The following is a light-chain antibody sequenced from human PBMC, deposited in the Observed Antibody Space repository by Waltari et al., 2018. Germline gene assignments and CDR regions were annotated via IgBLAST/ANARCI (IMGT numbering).Light chain of an antibody. Sequence: QSVLTQPPSVSGAPGQRVIISCTGLSSNIGTGHDVLWYQQLPGPAPKLLISANTNRPSGVPDRFSASKSGTSASLAITGLQAEDEADYYCQSYDSSLSGRVFGGGTKLTVL. CDR2: ANT. J-gene: IGLJ3*02. CDR1: SSNIGTGHD. V-gene: IGLV1-40*01. CDR3: QSYDSSLSGRV.